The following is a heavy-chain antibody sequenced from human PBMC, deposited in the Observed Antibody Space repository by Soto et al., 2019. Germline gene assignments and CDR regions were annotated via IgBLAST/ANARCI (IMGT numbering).Heavy chain of an antibody. CDR3: ARVARNYYRRYYFDY. CDR1: GFTFSSYW. CDR2: IKQDGSEK. J-gene: IGHJ4*02. D-gene: IGHD1-26*01. Sequence: EVQLVESGGGLVQPGGSLRLSCAASGFTFSSYWMSWVRQAPGKGLEWVANIKQDGSEKYYVDSVKGRFTISRDNAKNSLYLQMNSLRAEDTAVYYCARVARNYYRRYYFDYWGQGTLVTVSS. V-gene: IGHV3-7*03.